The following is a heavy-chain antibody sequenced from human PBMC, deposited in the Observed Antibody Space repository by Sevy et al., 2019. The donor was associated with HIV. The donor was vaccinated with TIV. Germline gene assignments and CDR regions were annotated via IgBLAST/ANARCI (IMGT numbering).Heavy chain of an antibody. Sequence: GGSLRLSCAASGFTFSSYDMNWVRQVTGKGLEWVSVFGSSVDPSYPGSMKGRFTISRENAKNSVYLQMNSLRAGDTAVYYCARRGGYSDNGMDVWGQGTTVTVSS. CDR1: GFTFSSYD. D-gene: IGHD5-12*01. V-gene: IGHV3-13*05. J-gene: IGHJ6*02. CDR2: FGSSVDP. CDR3: ARRGGYSDNGMDV.